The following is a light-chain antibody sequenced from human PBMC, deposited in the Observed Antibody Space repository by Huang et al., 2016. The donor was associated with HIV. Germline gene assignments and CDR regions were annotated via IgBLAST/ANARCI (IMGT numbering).Light chain of an antibody. CDR3: QQFSSYSPLT. Sequence: IQLTQSPSSLSASVGDRVTITCRASQGISNSLVWYQQKPGRAPKLLIYAASTLQSGVTSMFSGSGSGTDFTLTISSLQPEDSATYYCQQFSSYSPLTFGGGTKVEIK. V-gene: IGKV1-9*01. CDR1: QGISNS. J-gene: IGKJ4*01. CDR2: AAS.